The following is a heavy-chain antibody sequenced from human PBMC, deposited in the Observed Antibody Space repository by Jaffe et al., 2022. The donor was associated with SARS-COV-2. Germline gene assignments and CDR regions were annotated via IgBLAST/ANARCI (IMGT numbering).Heavy chain of an antibody. Sequence: EVQLVESGGGLVQPGGSLRLSCAASGFTFSSYEMNWVRQAPGKGLEWVSYISSSGSTIYYADSVKGRFTISRDNAKNSLYLQMNSLRAEDTAVYYCARDLVTHYDFWSGYYRRESFPSLTPGYGMDVWGQGTTVTVSS. J-gene: IGHJ6*02. CDR1: GFTFSSYE. CDR3: ARDLVTHYDFWSGYYRRESFPSLTPGYGMDV. V-gene: IGHV3-48*03. D-gene: IGHD3-3*01. CDR2: ISSSGSTI.